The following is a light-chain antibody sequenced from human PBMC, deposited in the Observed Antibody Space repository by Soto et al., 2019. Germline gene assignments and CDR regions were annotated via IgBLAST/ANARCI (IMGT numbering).Light chain of an antibody. CDR3: QQYNNWPYT. Sequence: ELVITHSPATLSVSPGESATLACRASQSVGSNLAWYQQRPGQPPRLLIYDASTRATDIPARFSGGGSGTEFTLTISSLQSEDFAVYYCQQYNNWPYTFGKGTPLQIK. J-gene: IGKJ2*01. CDR2: DAS. CDR1: QSVGSN. V-gene: IGKV3-15*01.